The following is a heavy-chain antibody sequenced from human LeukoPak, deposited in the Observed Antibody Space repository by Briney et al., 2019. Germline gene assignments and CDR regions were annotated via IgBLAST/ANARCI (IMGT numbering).Heavy chain of an antibody. V-gene: IGHV3-49*04. CDR3: TRGSVVVAGSGGGNWFDP. CDR2: IRSKAYGGTT. CDR1: GFTFCDYA. Sequence: PGGSLRLSCTASGFTFCDYAMSWVRQAPGKGLEGVGFIRSKAYGGTTEYAASVKGRFTISRDDSKSIAYLQMNSLKTEDTAVYYCTRGSVVVAGSGGGNWFDPWGQGTLVTVSS. D-gene: IGHD6-19*01. J-gene: IGHJ5*02.